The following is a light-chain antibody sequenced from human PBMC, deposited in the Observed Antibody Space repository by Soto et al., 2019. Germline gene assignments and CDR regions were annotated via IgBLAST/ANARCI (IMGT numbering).Light chain of an antibody. CDR3: QQYGSSPYT. V-gene: IGKV3-20*01. J-gene: IGKJ2*01. Sequence: EIVLTQSPGTLSLSPGERATLSCRASQSISSTYLGWYQQKGGQAPRLLIYGASSRATGIPDRFSGSGSATDFTLTISRLEPEDFAVYYCQQYGSSPYTFGQGTKLEIK. CDR2: GAS. CDR1: QSISSTY.